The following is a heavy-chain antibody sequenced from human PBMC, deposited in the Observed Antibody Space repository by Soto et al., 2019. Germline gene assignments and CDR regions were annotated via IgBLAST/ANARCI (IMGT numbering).Heavy chain of an antibody. CDR3: ARVSWLPGWFDP. V-gene: IGHV4-34*01. CDR2: INHSGSN. Sequence: QVQLQQWGAGLLKPSETLSLTCAVYGGSFSGYYWSWIRQPPGKGLEWIGEINHSGSNNYNPSLKSRVTISVDTSKNQFSRKLSSVTAADTAVYYCARVSWLPGWFDPWGQGTLVTVSS. J-gene: IGHJ5*02. CDR1: GGSFSGYY. D-gene: IGHD5-12*01.